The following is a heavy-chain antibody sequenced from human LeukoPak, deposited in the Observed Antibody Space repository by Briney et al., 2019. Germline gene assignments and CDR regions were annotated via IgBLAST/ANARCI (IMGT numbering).Heavy chain of an antibody. CDR1: GGSVSSYY. Sequence: SETLSLTCIVSGGSVSSYYWSWIRQPPGKGLEWIGYVYYRRGTHYNASLKSRLTISVDTSMNQFSLKLSSVTAADTAVYYCARHAVIEVVRYGFDPWGQGTLVTVSS. J-gene: IGHJ5*02. CDR3: ARHAVIEVVRYGFDP. V-gene: IGHV4-59*08. D-gene: IGHD2-2*01. CDR2: VYYRRGT.